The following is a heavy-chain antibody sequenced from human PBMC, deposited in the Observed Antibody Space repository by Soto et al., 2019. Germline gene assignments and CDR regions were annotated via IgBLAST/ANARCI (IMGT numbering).Heavy chain of an antibody. CDR1: GFSLNTGGGG. Sequence: QITLKESGPTLVKPTQTLTLTCTLSGFSLNTGGGGVVWIRQPPGKALEWLALIYWNDDKRYSPSLKSRLTITKDTSRNQVVLTMTNMDPVDTATYYGARRPNWGMEGLGAWGQGTTVTVAS. CDR2: IYWNDDK. D-gene: IGHD7-27*01. V-gene: IGHV2-5*01. CDR3: ARRPNWGMEGLGA. J-gene: IGHJ6*02.